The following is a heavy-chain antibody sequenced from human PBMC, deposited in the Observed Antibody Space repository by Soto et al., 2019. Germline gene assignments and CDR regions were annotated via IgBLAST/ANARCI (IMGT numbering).Heavy chain of an antibody. CDR3: AKRGHSTSWYWFDP. V-gene: IGHV3-23*01. D-gene: IGHD6-13*01. J-gene: IGHJ5*02. CDR2: ISGSGGST. CDR1: AFTFTNDA. Sequence: EVQLLESGGGLVQPGGSLRLSCAASAFTFTNDAMSWVRQAPGKGLELVSSISGSGGSTYYADSVQGRFTISRDNSNNTLYLQMDSLRAEDTAVYFCAKRGHSTSWYWFDPWGQGTQVTVSS.